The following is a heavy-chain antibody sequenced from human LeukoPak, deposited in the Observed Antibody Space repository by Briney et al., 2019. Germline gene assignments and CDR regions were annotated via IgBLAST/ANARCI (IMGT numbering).Heavy chain of an antibody. J-gene: IGHJ6*03. Sequence: PSETLSLTCAVYGGSFSGYYWSWIRQPPGKGLEWIGEINHSGSTNYNPSLKSRVTISVDRSKNQFSLKLSSVTAADTAVYYCARVYTYGSYYYYYMDVWGKGTTVTISS. CDR2: INHSGST. V-gene: IGHV4-34*01. CDR1: GGSFSGYY. CDR3: ARVYTYGSYYYYYMDV. D-gene: IGHD5-18*01.